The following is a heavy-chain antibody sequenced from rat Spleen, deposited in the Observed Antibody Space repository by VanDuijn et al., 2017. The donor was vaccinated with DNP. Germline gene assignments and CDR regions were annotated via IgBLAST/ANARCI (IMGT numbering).Heavy chain of an antibody. D-gene: IGHD1-10*01. J-gene: IGHJ2*01. Sequence: EVQLVESGGDLVQPGRSLKLSCAASGFTFSDYHMAWVRQAPTKGPEWVASISPDGHITYYRDSVKGRFTISRDNAKSTLYLQMNSLQPDDTGTYYCTREGEQLWGYLAYWGQGVMVTVSS. CDR1: GFTFSDYH. V-gene: IGHV5-20*01. CDR3: TREGEQLWGYLAY. CDR2: ISPDGHIT.